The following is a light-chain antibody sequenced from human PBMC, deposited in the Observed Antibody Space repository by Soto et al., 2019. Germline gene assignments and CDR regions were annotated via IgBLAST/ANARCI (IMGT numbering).Light chain of an antibody. V-gene: IGKV3-20*01. CDR3: QQYDSSPLT. Sequence: EIVLTQSPGTLSLSPGERATLSCRASQSVSSNYLAWYQQKPGQAPRLLIYGASSRATGIPDRFSGRGSGTDFTLTVCRLEPEDFAVYYCQQYDSSPLTFGGGTKVEIK. CDR2: GAS. J-gene: IGKJ4*01. CDR1: QSVSSNY.